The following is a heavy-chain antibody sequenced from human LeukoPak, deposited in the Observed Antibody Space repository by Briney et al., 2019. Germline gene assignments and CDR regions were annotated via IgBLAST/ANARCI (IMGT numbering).Heavy chain of an antibody. CDR2: IYYTGST. D-gene: IGHD3-16*01. CDR1: GGSISSYY. CDR3: ANYDGAPRN. J-gene: IGHJ4*02. Sequence: SETLSLTCTVSGGSISSYYWTWIRQPPGKGLEWIGYIYYTGSTNYNPSLKSRVTISIDTSKNQFSLKLTSVTAADTAVYYCANYDGAPRNWGQGTLVTVSS. V-gene: IGHV4-59*08.